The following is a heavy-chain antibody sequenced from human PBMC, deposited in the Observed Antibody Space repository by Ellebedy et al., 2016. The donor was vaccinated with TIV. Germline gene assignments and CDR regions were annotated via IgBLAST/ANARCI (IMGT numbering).Heavy chain of an antibody. J-gene: IGHJ4*02. CDR2: INPSGGST. CDR3: AREPVVAASRTFDY. D-gene: IGHD2-15*01. Sequence: AASVKVSCKASGYTFTSYYIHWVRQAPGQGLEWMGIINPSGGSTSYAQKLQGRVTMTRDTSTNTVYMVLSSLRSEDTAVYYCAREPVVAASRTFDYWGQGTLVTVSS. V-gene: IGHV1-46*04. CDR1: GYTFTSYY.